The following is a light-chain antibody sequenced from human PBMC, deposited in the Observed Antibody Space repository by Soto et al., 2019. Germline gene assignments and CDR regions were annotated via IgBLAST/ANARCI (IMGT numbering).Light chain of an antibody. CDR1: SSVVGYYNY. CDR2: DVS. V-gene: IGLV2-14*03. J-gene: IGLJ1*01. CDR3: SSYTSSSTLV. Sequence: QSALTQSASVSGSPGQSITISCGGGSSVVGYYNYVSWYQHHPGKAPKLMIYDVSNRPSGVSNRFSGSKSANTASLTISGLQAEDEADYYCSSYTSSSTLVFGTGTKVTVL.